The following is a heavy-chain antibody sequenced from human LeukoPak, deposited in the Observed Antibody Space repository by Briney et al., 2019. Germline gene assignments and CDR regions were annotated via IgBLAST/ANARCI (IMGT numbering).Heavy chain of an antibody. V-gene: IGHV4-61*02. CDR1: SGSLSSDNNY. CDR3: AREPSHSYGELLD. CDR2: IYTSGRT. D-gene: IGHD3-10*01. Sequence: SQTLSLTCTVSSGSLSSDNNYWNWIRQPAGKGLEWIGRIYTSGRTSYNPSLKSRVTISVDTSKNRFSLKLTSVTAADTAVYYCAREPSHSYGELLDWGRGTLVTVSS. J-gene: IGHJ4*02.